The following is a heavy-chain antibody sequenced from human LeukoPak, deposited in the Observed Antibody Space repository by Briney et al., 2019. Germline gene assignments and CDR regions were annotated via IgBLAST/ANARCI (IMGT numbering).Heavy chain of an antibody. CDR2: INPNSGGT. V-gene: IGHV1-2*06. Sequence: ASVKVSCKASGGTFSSYAISWVRQAPGQGLEWMGRINPNSGGTNYAQKFQGRVTMTRDTSISTAYMELSRLRSDDTAVYYCARDWGGYWGQGTLVTVSS. J-gene: IGHJ4*02. CDR3: ARDWGGY. CDR1: GGTFSSYA. D-gene: IGHD3-16*01.